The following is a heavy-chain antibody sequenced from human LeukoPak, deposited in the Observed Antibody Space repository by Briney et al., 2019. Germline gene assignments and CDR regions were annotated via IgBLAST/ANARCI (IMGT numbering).Heavy chain of an antibody. Sequence: PGRSLRLSCAASGFTFSSYGMHWVRQAPGKGLEWVAVISYDGSNKYYADSVKGRFTISRDNSKNTLYLQMNSLRAEDTAVYYCAKTYYYDSSGYYELPHYWGQGTLVTVSS. D-gene: IGHD3-22*01. CDR1: GFTFSSYG. V-gene: IGHV3-30*18. J-gene: IGHJ4*02. CDR3: AKTYYYDSSGYYELPHY. CDR2: ISYDGSNK.